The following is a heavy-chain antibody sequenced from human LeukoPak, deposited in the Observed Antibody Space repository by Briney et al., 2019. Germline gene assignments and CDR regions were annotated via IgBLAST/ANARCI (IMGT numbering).Heavy chain of an antibody. CDR2: IYSGGNT. D-gene: IGHD3-22*01. J-gene: IGHJ4*02. CDR1: GFTVSSNY. CDR3: ARADYYDSSGYNDY. V-gene: IGHV3-53*01. Sequence: GGSLRLSCAASGFTVSSNYMSWVRHAPGKGLEWVSLIYSGGNTYYADSVKGRFTISRDNSKNTLYLQMTSLRAEDTAVYYCARADYYDSSGYNDYWGQGTLVTVSS.